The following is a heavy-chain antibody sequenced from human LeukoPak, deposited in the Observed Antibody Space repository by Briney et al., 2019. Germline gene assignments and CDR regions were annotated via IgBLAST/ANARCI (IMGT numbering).Heavy chain of an antibody. Sequence: PGRSLRLSCAASGFTFSSYAMHWVRQAPGKGLEWVAVISYDGSNKYYADSVKGRFTISRDNSKNTLYLQMGSLRAEDMAVYYCASSSGYYTSKGFDYWGQGTLVTVSS. V-gene: IGHV3-30-3*01. CDR3: ASSSGYYTSKGFDY. J-gene: IGHJ4*02. CDR2: ISYDGSNK. D-gene: IGHD3-3*01. CDR1: GFTFSSYA.